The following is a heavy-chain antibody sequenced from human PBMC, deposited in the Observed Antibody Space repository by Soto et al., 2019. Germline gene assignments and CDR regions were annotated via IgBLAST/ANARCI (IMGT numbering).Heavy chain of an antibody. D-gene: IGHD3-16*02. CDR1: GFTFSSYW. Sequence: GSLSLSCAASGFTFSSYWMHWVRQVPEKGLVWVSRINSDGSSTNYADAVKGRFTISRDNVKNTLYLQMNSLRAEDTAVYYCVRYPRSVGGSYRPDYWGQGTLVTVPS. J-gene: IGHJ4*02. CDR3: VRYPRSVGGSYRPDY. V-gene: IGHV3-74*01. CDR2: INSDGSST.